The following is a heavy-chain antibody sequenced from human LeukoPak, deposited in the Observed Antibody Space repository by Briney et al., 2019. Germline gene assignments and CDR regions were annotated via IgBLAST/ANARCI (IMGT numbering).Heavy chain of an antibody. CDR1: GGSISSYY. D-gene: IGHD2-15*01. CDR2: IYYSGST. V-gene: IGHV4-59*01. CDR3: ARSSRYCSGGSCVYYYYGMDV. J-gene: IGHJ6*02. Sequence: SETLSLTCTVSGGSISSYYRSWIRQPPGKGLEWIGYIYYSGSTNYNPSLKSRVTISVDTSKNQFSLKLSSVTAADTAVYYCARSSRYCSGGSCVYYYYGMDVWGQGTTVTVSS.